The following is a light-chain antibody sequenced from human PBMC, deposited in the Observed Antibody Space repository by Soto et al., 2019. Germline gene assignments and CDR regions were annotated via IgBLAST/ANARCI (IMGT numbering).Light chain of an antibody. Sequence: DIPMTQSPSTLSASVGDRVTITCRASQSISSWLAWYQQKPGKATKLLIYKASSLESWVQPRFSGSGSGTEFTLTISSLQPDDFATYYCQQYNSYPWTFGQGTKVEIK. J-gene: IGKJ1*01. CDR1: QSISSW. V-gene: IGKV1-5*03. CDR2: KAS. CDR3: QQYNSYPWT.